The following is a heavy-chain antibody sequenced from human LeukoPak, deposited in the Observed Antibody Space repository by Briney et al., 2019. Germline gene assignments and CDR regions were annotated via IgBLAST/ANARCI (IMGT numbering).Heavy chain of an antibody. V-gene: IGHV4-59*01. CDR1: GGSISSYY. CDR2: IYYSGST. Sequence: PSETLSLTCTVSGGSISSYYWSWIRQSPGKGLEWIGYIYYSGSTNYNPSLKSRVTISVDTSKNQFSLKLSSVTTADTAVYYCARLHRGEEAFDIWGQGTMVTVSS. J-gene: IGHJ3*02. CDR3: ARLHRGEEAFDI.